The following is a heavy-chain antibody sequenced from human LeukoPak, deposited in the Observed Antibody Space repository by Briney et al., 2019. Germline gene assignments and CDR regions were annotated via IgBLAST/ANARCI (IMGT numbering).Heavy chain of an antibody. CDR3: AKDLLLWFGESGPHFDY. CDR1: GGTFSSYA. Sequence: SVKVSCKASGGTFSSYAISWVRQAPGQGLEWMGEIIPIFGRAKYAQKFQGRVTITADKSTSTAYMELSSLRSEDTAVYYCAKDLLLWFGESGPHFDYWGQGTLVTVSS. CDR2: IIPIFGRA. V-gene: IGHV1-69*06. J-gene: IGHJ4*02. D-gene: IGHD3-10*01.